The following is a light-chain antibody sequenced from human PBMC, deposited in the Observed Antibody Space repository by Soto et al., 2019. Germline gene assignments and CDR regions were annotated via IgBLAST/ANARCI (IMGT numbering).Light chain of an antibody. J-gene: IGKJ1*01. CDR3: QQYGSSPRT. V-gene: IGKV3-20*01. CDR1: QSVSSNY. CDR2: GAS. Sequence: EIVLTQSPGTLSLSPGERATLSCRATQSVSSNYLAWYQQKPGQAPRPHIYGASSRATGIPDRFSGSGSGTDFTLTISRLEPEDFAVYYCQQYGSSPRTFGQGTKVEIK.